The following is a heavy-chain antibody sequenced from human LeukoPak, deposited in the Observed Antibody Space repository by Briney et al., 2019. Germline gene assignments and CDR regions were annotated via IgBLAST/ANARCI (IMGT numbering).Heavy chain of an antibody. CDR1: GFTFSNYA. Sequence: GGSLRLSCAASGFTFSNYAMTWVRQAPGKGLEWVSGISDSGGSTYYADSVKGRFTISRDNSKNTLYLQMNSLRAEDTAVYYCAKPLSGGGYYFEYRGQGTLVTVSS. CDR2: ISDSGGST. D-gene: IGHD3-10*01. CDR3: AKPLSGGGYYFEY. J-gene: IGHJ4*02. V-gene: IGHV3-23*01.